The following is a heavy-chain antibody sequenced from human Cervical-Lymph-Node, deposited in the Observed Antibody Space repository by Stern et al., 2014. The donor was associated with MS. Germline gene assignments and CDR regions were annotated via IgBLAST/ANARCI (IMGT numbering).Heavy chain of an antibody. V-gene: IGHV3-9*01. CDR2: ITWNSVSV. D-gene: IGHD3-3*01. CDR3: AKGSGGSGYYPVALDY. J-gene: IGHJ4*02. Sequence: EVQLVESGGGLVQPGRSLRVSCAASGFTFGDYAMHWVRQAPGKGLEWVSGITWNSVSVVYADSVKGRFTISRDNAKNSLYLQMNSLRGDDTALYYCAKGSGGSGYYPVALDYWGQGTLVTVSS. CDR1: GFTFGDYA.